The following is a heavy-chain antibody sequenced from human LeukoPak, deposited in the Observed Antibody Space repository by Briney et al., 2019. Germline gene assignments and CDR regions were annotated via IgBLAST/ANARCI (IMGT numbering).Heavy chain of an antibody. CDR3: AKPRHYYDSSGYHY. CDR1: GFTFSSYA. V-gene: IGHV3-23*01. CDR2: ISGSSGST. D-gene: IGHD3-22*01. J-gene: IGHJ4*02. Sequence: GGSLRLSCAASGFTFSSYAMSWVRQAPGKGLEWVSAISGSSGSTYYADSVKGRFTISRDNSKNTLYLQMNSLRAEDTAVYYCAKPRHYYDSSGYHYWGQGTLVTVSS.